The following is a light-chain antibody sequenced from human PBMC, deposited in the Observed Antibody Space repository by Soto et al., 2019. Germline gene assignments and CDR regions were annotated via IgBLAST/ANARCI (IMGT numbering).Light chain of an antibody. CDR1: QSVSSY. V-gene: IGKV3-11*01. CDR3: QQRSNWPLTYT. CDR2: DAS. Sequence: EIVLTQSPATLSLSPGERATLSCRASQSVSSYSAWYQQKPGQAPRLLIYDASNRATGIPARFSGSGSGTDFTLTISSLEPEDFAVYYCQQRSNWPLTYTFGQGTKLEIK. J-gene: IGKJ2*01.